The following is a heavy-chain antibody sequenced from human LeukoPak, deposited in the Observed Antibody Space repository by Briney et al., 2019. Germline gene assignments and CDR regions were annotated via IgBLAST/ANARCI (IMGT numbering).Heavy chain of an antibody. D-gene: IGHD1-1*01. CDR3: ARVLPSTTDGAFDI. Sequence: ASVKVSCKASGYTFTSYGISWVRQATGQGLEWMGWMNPNSGNTGYAQKFQGRVTITRNTSISTAYMELSSLRSEDTAVYYCARVLPSTTDGAFDIWGQGTMVTVSS. J-gene: IGHJ3*02. CDR1: GYTFTSYG. V-gene: IGHV1-8*03. CDR2: MNPNSGNT.